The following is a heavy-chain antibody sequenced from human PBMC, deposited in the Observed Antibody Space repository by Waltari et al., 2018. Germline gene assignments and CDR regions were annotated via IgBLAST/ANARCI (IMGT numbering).Heavy chain of an antibody. V-gene: IGHV3-48*03. CDR3: AREAGVEMATIDY. Sequence: EVQLVESGGGLVQPGGSLRLSCAASGFPFSSYEMTWVRQAPGKGLEWVSYISSSGSTIYYADSVKGRFTISRDNAKNSLYLQMNSLRAEDTAVYYCAREAGVEMATIDYWGQGTLVTVSS. J-gene: IGHJ4*02. CDR2: ISSSGSTI. D-gene: IGHD5-12*01. CDR1: GFPFSSYE.